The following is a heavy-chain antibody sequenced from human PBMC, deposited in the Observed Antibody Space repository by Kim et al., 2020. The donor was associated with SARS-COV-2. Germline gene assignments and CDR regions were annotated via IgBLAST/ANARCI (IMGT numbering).Heavy chain of an antibody. J-gene: IGHJ4*02. CDR1: GFTVSSNY. V-gene: IGHV3-66*01. CDR3: ARDFPGGIQLWQPFDY. Sequence: GGSLRLSCAASGFTVSSNYMSWVRQAPGKGLEWVSVIYSGGSTYYADSVKGRFTISRDNSKNTLYLQMNSLRAEDTAVYYCARDFPGGIQLWQPFDYWGQGTLVTVSS. CDR2: IYSGGST. D-gene: IGHD5-18*01.